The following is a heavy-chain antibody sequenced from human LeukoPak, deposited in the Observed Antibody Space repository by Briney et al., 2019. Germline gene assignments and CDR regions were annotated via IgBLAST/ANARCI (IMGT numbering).Heavy chain of an antibody. CDR1: GIIFNTYW. CDR3: ATDTYYVPDS. CDR2: INGDGSTT. Sequence: PGGSLRLSCGASGIIFNTYWMHWVRQAPGKGLVRVSRINGDGSTTIYADSVKGRFTISRDNAKNTLYLHMNSLRAEDTAVYYCATDTYYVPDSWGQGTLVTVSS. J-gene: IGHJ5*01. D-gene: IGHD3-10*01. V-gene: IGHV3-74*01.